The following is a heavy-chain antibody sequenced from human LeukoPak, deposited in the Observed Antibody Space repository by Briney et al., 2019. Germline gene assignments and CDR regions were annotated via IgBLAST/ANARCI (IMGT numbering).Heavy chain of an antibody. J-gene: IGHJ6*02. CDR3: ARDTSFNYGAHAMDV. D-gene: IGHD4/OR15-4a*01. CDR1: GITLSNYG. V-gene: IGHV3-23*01. Sequence: SGGSLRLSCVVSGITLSNYGMSWVRQAPGKGLEWVAGISDRGGSTNYADSVKGRFTISRDNPKNTLYLQLNSLRGEDTAIYYCARDTSFNYGAHAMDVWGQGTTVTVSS. CDR2: ISDRGGST.